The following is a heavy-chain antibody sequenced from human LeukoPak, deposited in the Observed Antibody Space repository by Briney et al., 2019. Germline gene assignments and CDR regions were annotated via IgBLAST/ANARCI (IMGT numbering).Heavy chain of an antibody. D-gene: IGHD3-22*01. CDR1: GYSFTTYW. J-gene: IGHJ4*02. Sequence: GESLKISCQGSGYSFTTYWIGWVRQMPGKGLEWMGIIYPGDSDTRYSPSFQGQVTISADKSISTAYLQWSSLKASDTAMYYCATRYNYYDSSGYYCFDYWGQGTLVTVSS. CDR2: IYPGDSDT. V-gene: IGHV5-51*01. CDR3: ATRYNYYDSSGYYCFDY.